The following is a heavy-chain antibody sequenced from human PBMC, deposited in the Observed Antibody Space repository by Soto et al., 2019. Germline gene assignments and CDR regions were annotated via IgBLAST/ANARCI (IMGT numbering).Heavy chain of an antibody. CDR2: IYHSGST. V-gene: IGHV4-4*02. CDR1: GGSISSSNW. D-gene: IGHD1-26*01. J-gene: IGHJ5*02. CDR3: AREVCGRWSCNWFDT. Sequence: PSETLSLTCAVSGGSISSSNWWSWVRQPPGKGLEWIGEIYHSGSTNYNPSLKSRVTISVDKSKNQFSLKLSSVTAADTAVYYCAREVCGRWSCNWFDTWGQGTLVTVSS.